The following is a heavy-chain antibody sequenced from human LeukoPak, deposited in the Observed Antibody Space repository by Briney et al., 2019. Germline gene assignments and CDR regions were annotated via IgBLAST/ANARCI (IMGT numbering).Heavy chain of an antibody. V-gene: IGHV1-18*01. CDR3: ARRYYDSSGYYYEDYFDY. Sequence: GASVKVSCKASGYSFTSYTISWVRQAPGQGLEWMGWISAYNGNTNYAQNLQGRVTMTTDTSTSTAYMELRSLRSDDTAVYYCARRYYDSSGYYYEDYFDYWGQGTLVTVSS. CDR1: GYSFTSYT. J-gene: IGHJ4*02. CDR2: ISAYNGNT. D-gene: IGHD3-22*01.